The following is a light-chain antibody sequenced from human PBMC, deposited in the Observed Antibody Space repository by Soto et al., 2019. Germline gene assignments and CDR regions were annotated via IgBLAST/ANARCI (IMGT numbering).Light chain of an antibody. V-gene: IGKV1-9*01. J-gene: IGKJ3*01. Sequence: DIKLTQSPSFLSASVGDRVTITRRASQGISSYSAWYQQKPGRAPKLLIYSASTLQSGVTSRFSGSGSGTEFTLTISSLQPEDVATYFCQQLDSYPFSVGPGTKVEIK. CDR2: SAS. CDR3: QQLDSYPFS. CDR1: QGISSY.